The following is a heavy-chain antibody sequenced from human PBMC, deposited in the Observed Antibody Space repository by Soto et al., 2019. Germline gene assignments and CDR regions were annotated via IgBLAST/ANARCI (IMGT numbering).Heavy chain of an antibody. J-gene: IGHJ6*02. V-gene: IGHV4-34*01. D-gene: IGHD2-2*01. CDR3: AREGYCSSTSCYPSGMDV. Sequence: SETLSLTCTVYGGSFSGYYWSWIRQPPGKGLEWIGEINHSGSTNYNPSLKSRVTISVDTSKNQFSLKLSSVTAADTAVYYCAREGYCSSTSCYPSGMDVWGQGTTVTV. CDR2: INHSGST. CDR1: GGSFSGYY.